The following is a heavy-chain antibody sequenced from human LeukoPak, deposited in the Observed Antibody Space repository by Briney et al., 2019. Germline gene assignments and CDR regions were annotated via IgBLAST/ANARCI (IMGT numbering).Heavy chain of an antibody. V-gene: IGHV3-48*03. D-gene: IGHD3-22*01. CDR2: ISSSGGTI. CDR1: GFTFSSYE. CDR3: ARDDYYDSSGYYYFQH. Sequence: GGSLRLSCAASGFTFSSYEMNWVRQAPGKGLEWVSYISSSGGTIYYADSVKGRFTISRDNAKNSLYLQMNSLRAEDTAVYYCARDDYYDSSGYYYFQHWGQGTLVAVSS. J-gene: IGHJ1*01.